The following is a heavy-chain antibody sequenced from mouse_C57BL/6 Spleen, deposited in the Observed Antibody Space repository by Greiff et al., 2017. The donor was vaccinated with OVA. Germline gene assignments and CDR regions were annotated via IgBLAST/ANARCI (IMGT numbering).Heavy chain of an antibody. J-gene: IGHJ2*01. CDR1: GYTFTSYW. V-gene: IGHV1-61*01. Sequence: QVQLQQSGAELVRPGSSVKLSCKASGYTFTSYWMDWVKQRPGQGLEWIGNIYPSDSETHYNQKFKDKATLTVDKSSSTAYMQLSGLTSEDSAVYYCAKTAQATFYYFDYWGQGTTLTVSS. CDR3: AKTAQATFYYFDY. D-gene: IGHD3-2*02. CDR2: IYPSDSET.